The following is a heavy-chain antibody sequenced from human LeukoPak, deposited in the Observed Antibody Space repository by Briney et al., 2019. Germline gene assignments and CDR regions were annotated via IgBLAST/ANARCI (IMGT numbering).Heavy chain of an antibody. V-gene: IGHV4-31*03. Sequence: PSETLSLTCTVSGGSISSGGYYWSWIRQHPGKGLEWIGYIYYSGSTYYNPSLKSRVTISVDTSKNQFSLKLSSVTAADTAVYYCARGSRKIAAHDYWGQGTLVTVSS. CDR1: GGSISSGGYY. J-gene: IGHJ4*02. CDR2: IYYSGST. CDR3: ARGSRKIAAHDY. D-gene: IGHD2/OR15-2a*01.